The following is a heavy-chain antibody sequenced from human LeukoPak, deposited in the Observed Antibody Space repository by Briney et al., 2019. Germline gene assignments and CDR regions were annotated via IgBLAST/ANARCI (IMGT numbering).Heavy chain of an antibody. CDR1: GFTFDDYA. Sequence: PGGSLRLSCAASGFTFDDYAMHWVRQAPGKGLEWVSSISWNGGSVAYADSVKGRFTISRDNAKNSLYLQMNSLITEDTALYYCAKDTYYDSSGYYDYWGQGTLVTVSS. D-gene: IGHD3-22*01. CDR2: ISWNGGSV. V-gene: IGHV3-9*01. CDR3: AKDTYYDSSGYYDY. J-gene: IGHJ4*02.